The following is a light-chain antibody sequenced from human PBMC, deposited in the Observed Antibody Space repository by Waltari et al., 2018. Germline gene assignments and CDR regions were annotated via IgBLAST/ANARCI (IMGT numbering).Light chain of an antibody. CDR1: QIVFYSPGQKDY. CDR2: WAS. V-gene: IGKV4-1*01. CDR3: QQYCTSPPT. Sequence: DIVITPSPDSLALSLGERATIHLKSSQIVFYSPGQKDYLTWSQQKPGQPPRAVIYWASTREKGVPDRFSGSGSGTDFTLTINSLQAEDVAVYYCQQYCTSPPTFGQGTQVEIK. J-gene: IGKJ2*01.